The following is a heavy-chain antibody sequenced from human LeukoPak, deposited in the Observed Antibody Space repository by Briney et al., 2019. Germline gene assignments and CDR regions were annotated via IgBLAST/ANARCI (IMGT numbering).Heavy chain of an antibody. CDR2: INHSGST. D-gene: IGHD6-6*01. CDR1: VGSFSDYY. J-gene: IGHJ4*02. CDR3: AGSIAARLDY. V-gene: IGHV4-34*01. Sequence: SETLSFTCAVYVGSFSDYYWSWIRQPPGKGLEWIGEINHSGSTNYNPSLKSRVTISVDTSKNQFSLKLSSVTAADTAVYYCAGSIAARLDYWGQGTLVTVSS.